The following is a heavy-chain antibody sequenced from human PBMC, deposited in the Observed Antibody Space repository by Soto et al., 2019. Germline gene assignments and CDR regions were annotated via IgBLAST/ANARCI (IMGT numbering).Heavy chain of an antibody. Sequence: GGSLRLSCAASRFTFSSYAMHWVRQAPGKGLEWVAVISYDGSNKYYADSVKGRFTISRDNSKNTLYLQMNSLRAEDTAVYYCARDPPRGNWNPNFDYWGQGTLVTVSS. CDR2: ISYDGSNK. D-gene: IGHD1-20*01. J-gene: IGHJ4*02. CDR1: RFTFSSYA. CDR3: ARDPPRGNWNPNFDY. V-gene: IGHV3-30-3*01.